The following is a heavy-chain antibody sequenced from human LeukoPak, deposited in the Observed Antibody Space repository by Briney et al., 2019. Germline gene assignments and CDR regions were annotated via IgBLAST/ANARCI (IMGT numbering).Heavy chain of an antibody. D-gene: IGHD3-22*01. CDR3: ARGVFSSGYCFDY. Sequence: PGASVKVSCKASGYTFTSYDINWVRQATGQGLEWMGWMSPNSGNTGYAQKFQGRVTMTRDTSIGTAYLELSSLKSEDTAVYYCARGVFSSGYCFDYWGQGTLVTVSS. J-gene: IGHJ4*02. CDR2: MSPNSGNT. CDR1: GYTFTSYD. V-gene: IGHV1-8*01.